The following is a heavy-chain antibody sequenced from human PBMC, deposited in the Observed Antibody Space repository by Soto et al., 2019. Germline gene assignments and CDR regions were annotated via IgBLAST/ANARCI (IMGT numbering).Heavy chain of an antibody. Sequence: QVQLQQWGAGLLKPSETLSLTCAVYGGSFSGYYWSWIRQPPGKGLEWIGEINHSGSTNYNPSLTSRVTISVDTSKNQFSLKLSSVTAADTAVYYCARTYSSGWYAAFVIWGQGTMVTVSS. V-gene: IGHV4-34*01. CDR1: GGSFSGYY. D-gene: IGHD6-19*01. CDR3: ARTYSSGWYAAFVI. J-gene: IGHJ3*02. CDR2: INHSGST.